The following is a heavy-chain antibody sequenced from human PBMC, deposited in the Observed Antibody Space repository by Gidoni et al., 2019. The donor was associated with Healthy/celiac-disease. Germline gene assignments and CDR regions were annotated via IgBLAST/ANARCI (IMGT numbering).Heavy chain of an antibody. CDR2: IIPILGIA. CDR1: GGTFSSYA. V-gene: IGHV1-69*09. J-gene: IGHJ4*02. CDR3: ADGKDCSGGSCYDY. Sequence: QVQLVQSGAEVKKPGSSVKVSCKASGGTFSSYAISWVRQAPGQGLEWMGRIIPILGIANYAQKFQGRVTITADKSTSTAYMELSSLRSEDTAVYYCADGKDCSGGSCYDYWGQGTLVTVSS. D-gene: IGHD2-15*01.